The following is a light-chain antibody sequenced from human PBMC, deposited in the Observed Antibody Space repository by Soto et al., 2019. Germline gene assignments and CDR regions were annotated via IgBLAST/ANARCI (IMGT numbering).Light chain of an antibody. J-gene: IGKJ1*01. CDR2: AAS. Sequence: QMTQSPSSLSASVGDRVTITCRASQSITTYLNWYQQRPGKAPEVLIYAASRLQGGVPSRFSGSGSGTDFTLTINSLQPEDYAAYYWQQSYSTPWTFGQGTKVEIK. CDR3: QQSYSTPWT. V-gene: IGKV1-39*01. CDR1: QSITTY.